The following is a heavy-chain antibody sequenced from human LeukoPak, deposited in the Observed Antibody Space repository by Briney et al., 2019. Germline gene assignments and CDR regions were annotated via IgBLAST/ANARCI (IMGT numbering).Heavy chain of an antibody. D-gene: IGHD3-3*01. CDR2: INWKGDNI. J-gene: IGHJ5*02. CDR1: GYNFDDYA. V-gene: IGHV3-9*03. CDR3: VKGSASTRGDGLES. Sequence: GRSLRLSCGTPGYNFDDYAMHWVRQAPEKGLEWVSGINWKGDNIDYVDSVRGRFTISGDSAKHALYLQMTRLRTGHIVFYYCVKGSASTRGDGLESWGQGTLVTVSS.